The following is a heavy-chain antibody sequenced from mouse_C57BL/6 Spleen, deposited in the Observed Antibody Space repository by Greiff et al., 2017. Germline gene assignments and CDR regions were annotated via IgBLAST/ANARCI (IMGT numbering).Heavy chain of an antibody. D-gene: IGHD2-2*01. V-gene: IGHV1-82*01. J-gene: IGHJ4*01. CDR3: ARGIYYGYDGAMDY. CDR2: IYPGDGDT. CDR1: GYAFSSSW. Sequence: VQLKQSGPELVKPGASVKISCKASGYAFSSSWMNWVKQRPGKGLEWIGRIYPGDGDTNYNGKFKGKATLTADKSSSTAYMQLSSLTSEDSAVYFCARGIYYGYDGAMDYWGQGTSVTVSS.